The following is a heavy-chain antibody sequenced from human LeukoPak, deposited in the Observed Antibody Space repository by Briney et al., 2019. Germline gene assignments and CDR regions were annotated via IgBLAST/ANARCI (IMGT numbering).Heavy chain of an antibody. CDR1: GFTFSSYG. CDR3: AKDRYSYAFEYSDS. Sequence: GRSLRLSCAASGFTFSSYGMHWVRQAPGKGLEWVAVISNDGSKKYYADSVKGRFTISSDNSKNTLSLQVSSLRAEDTAVYYCAKDRYSYAFEYSDSWGQGTLVTVSS. V-gene: IGHV3-30*18. J-gene: IGHJ4*02. CDR2: ISNDGSKK. D-gene: IGHD5-18*01.